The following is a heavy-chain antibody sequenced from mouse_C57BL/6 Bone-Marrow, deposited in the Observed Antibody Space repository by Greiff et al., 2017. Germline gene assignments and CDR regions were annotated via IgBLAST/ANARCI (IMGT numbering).Heavy chain of an antibody. Sequence: QVQLKESGPELVKPGASVKISCKASGYAFSSSWMNWVKQRPGKGLEWIGRIYPGDGDTNYNGKFKGKATLTADKSSSTAYMQLSSLTSEDSAVYFCERGWGDYWGQGTTLTVSS. CDR2: IYPGDGDT. CDR1: GYAFSSSW. J-gene: IGHJ2*01. D-gene: IGHD3-3*01. CDR3: ERGWGDY. V-gene: IGHV1-82*01.